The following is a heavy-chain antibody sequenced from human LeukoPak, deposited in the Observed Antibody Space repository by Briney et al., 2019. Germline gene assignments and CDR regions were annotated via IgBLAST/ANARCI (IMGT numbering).Heavy chain of an antibody. V-gene: IGHV3-30-3*01. CDR1: GFTFSSYA. CDR2: ISYDGSNK. CDR3: AREGRSSGWPVGEFDY. D-gene: IGHD6-19*01. Sequence: GGSLRLSCAASGFTFSSYAMHWVRQAPGKGLEWVAVISYDGSNKYYADSVEGRFTISRDNSKNTLYLQMNSLRAEDTAVYYCAREGRSSGWPVGEFDYWGQGTLVTVSS. J-gene: IGHJ4*02.